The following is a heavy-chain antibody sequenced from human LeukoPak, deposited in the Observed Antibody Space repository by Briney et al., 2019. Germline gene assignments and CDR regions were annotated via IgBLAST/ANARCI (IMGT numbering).Heavy chain of an antibody. CDR2: IIPIFGTA. V-gene: IGHV1-69*01. Sequence: ASVKVSCKASGGTFSSYAISWVRQAPGQGLEWVGGIIPIFGTANYAQKFQGRVTITADESTSTAYMELSSLRSEDTAVYYCAREEFGPYRSSCFDYWGQGTLVTVSS. CDR3: AREEFGPYRSSCFDY. J-gene: IGHJ4*02. CDR1: GGTFSSYA. D-gene: IGHD3-16*01.